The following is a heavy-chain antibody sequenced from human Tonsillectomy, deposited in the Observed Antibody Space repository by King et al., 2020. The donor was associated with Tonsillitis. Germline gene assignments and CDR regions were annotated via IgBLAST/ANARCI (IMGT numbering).Heavy chain of an antibody. Sequence: VQLQESGPGLVKPSETLSLTCTVSGGSISSYYWSWIRQPPGKGLEWIGYIYYSGSTNYNPSLKSRVTISVDTSKNQFSLKLSSVTAADTAVYYCARHEQWGLGGYFDYWGQGTLVTVSS. J-gene: IGHJ4*02. V-gene: IGHV4-59*08. CDR2: IYYSGST. CDR1: GGSISSYY. CDR3: ARHEQWGLGGYFDY. D-gene: IGHD6-19*01.